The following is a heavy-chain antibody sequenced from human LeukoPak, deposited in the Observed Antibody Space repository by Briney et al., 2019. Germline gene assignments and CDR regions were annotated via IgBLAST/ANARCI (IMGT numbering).Heavy chain of an antibody. CDR2: ISGSGAST. D-gene: IGHD1-26*01. J-gene: IGHJ4*02. CDR1: GFTLSTNA. CDR3: AKDVGKWESLHFFDY. V-gene: IGHV3-23*01. Sequence: PGGSLRHSCLTSGFTLSTNAMSWVRQAPEKGLEWISGISGSGASTYNADSVKGRFTISRDDSRNTLYLQMNSLRGDDTAVYYCAKDVGKWESLHFFDYWGQGTLVTVSS.